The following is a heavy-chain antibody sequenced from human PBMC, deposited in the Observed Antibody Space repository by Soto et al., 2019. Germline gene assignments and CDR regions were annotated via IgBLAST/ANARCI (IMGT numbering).Heavy chain of an antibody. CDR1: VGSFSGYY. CDR2: INHSGST. V-gene: IGHV4-34*01. J-gene: IGHJ6*02. CDR3: ARGRVLMVYARGFYYYGMDV. Sequence: LSLTFAVYVGSFSGYYWSWIRQPPGKGLEWIGEINHSGSTNYNPSLKSRVTISVDTSKNQFSLKLSSVTAADTAVYYCARGRVLMVYARGFYYYGMDVWGQGTTVTVSS. D-gene: IGHD2-8*01.